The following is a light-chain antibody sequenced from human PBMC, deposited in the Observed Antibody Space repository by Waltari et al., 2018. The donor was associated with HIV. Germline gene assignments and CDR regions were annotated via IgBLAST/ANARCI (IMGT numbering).Light chain of an antibody. Sequence: QLVLTQSPSASASLGASVKLTCTLSSGHSNYAIAWHPQQPGKGPRYLMKLKSDGSHIKGDGTPDRFSGSSSGAERYLTISSLQAEDEADYYCSSYGGSNNLVFGGGTKLTVL. V-gene: IGLV4-69*01. CDR1: SGHSNYA. CDR3: SSYGGSNNLV. J-gene: IGLJ2*01. CDR2: LKSDGSH.